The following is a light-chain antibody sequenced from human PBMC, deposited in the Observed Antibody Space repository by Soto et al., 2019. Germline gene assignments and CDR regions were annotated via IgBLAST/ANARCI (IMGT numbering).Light chain of an antibody. CDR2: DVS. J-gene: IGLJ2*01. V-gene: IGLV2-14*03. CDR1: TSDIGAYNY. Sequence: QSALTQPASVSGSPGQPITISCSGSTSDIGAYNYVSWYQQHPGKAPKLLIYDVSYRPSGISDRFSGSKSGNTAYLTISGLQPDDEADYYCSSYGASRILFGGGTKLTVL. CDR3: SSYGASRIL.